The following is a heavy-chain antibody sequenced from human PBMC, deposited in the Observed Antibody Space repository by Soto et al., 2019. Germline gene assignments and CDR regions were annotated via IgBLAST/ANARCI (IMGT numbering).Heavy chain of an antibody. V-gene: IGHV4-31*03. CDR3: ARGPYGDYVDFDY. D-gene: IGHD4-17*01. CDR2: IYYSGST. J-gene: IGHJ4*02. CDR1: GGSISSGDYY. Sequence: QVQLQESGPGLVKPSQTLSLTCTVSGGSISSGDYYWSWIRQHPGKGLEWIGYIYYSGSTYYNPSLKSRVTISVPPSKNQFSLQLSSVTAADTAVYYCARGPYGDYVDFDYWGQGTRVTVSS.